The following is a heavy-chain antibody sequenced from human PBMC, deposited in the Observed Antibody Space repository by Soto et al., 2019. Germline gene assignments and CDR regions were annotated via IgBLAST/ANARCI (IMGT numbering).Heavy chain of an antibody. J-gene: IGHJ5*02. CDR3: ARHVRDDGTTFRRLDP. V-gene: IGHV5-51*01. D-gene: IGHD1-1*01. CDR1: GYSFANYW. CDR2: IYPSDSDT. Sequence: PGESLKISCSGSGYSFANYWIGWVRQMPGKGLEWMGIIYPSDSDTRYSPSFQGQVTISVDKSITTTYLQWSSLKDSDSAMYYCARHVRDDGTTFRRLDPWGQGTLVTVSS.